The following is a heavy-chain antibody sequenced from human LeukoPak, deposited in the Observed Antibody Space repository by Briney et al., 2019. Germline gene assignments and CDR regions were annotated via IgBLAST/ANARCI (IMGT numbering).Heavy chain of an antibody. CDR2: IYYSGSTYNAST. J-gene: IGHJ4*02. CDR3: ARGSSSWYYFDY. Sequence: SETLSLTCTVSGGSISRYYWSWIRQPPGKGLEWIGYIYYSGSTYNASTYYNPSLKSRVTISVDTPKNQFSLKLSSVTAADTAVYYCARGSSSWYYFDYWGQGTLVTVSS. D-gene: IGHD6-13*01. CDR1: GGSISRYY. V-gene: IGHV4-59*08.